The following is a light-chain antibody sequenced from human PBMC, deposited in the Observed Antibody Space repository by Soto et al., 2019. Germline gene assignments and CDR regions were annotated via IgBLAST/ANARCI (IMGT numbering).Light chain of an antibody. Sequence: EIVMTQSPATLSVSPGERATLSCRASQNVLSNLAWYQQKPGQAPRLLIYGASTRATGLPARFSGSGSGTQFTLTISRLQPEDFAVYYCQRYGTSLTFGGGTKVDIK. J-gene: IGKJ4*01. CDR3: QRYGTSLT. V-gene: IGKV3-15*01. CDR2: GAS. CDR1: QNVLSN.